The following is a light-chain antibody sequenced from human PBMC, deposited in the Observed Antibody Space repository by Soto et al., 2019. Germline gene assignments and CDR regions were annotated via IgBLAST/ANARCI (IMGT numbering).Light chain of an antibody. CDR2: WAS. Sequence: DGMVSPSPASLPVSLGGGATINCKSSQSVLYSSNNYLAWYQQKPGQPPKLLIYWASTRASGVPDRFSGSGSGTDFTLTISSLQAEDFAVYYCHHYISRPLTFGGGTQLEIK. J-gene: IGKJ5*01. CDR3: HHYISRPLT. CDR1: QSVLYSSNNY. V-gene: IGKV4-1*01.